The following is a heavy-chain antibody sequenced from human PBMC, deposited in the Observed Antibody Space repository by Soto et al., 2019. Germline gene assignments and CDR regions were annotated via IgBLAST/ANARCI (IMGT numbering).Heavy chain of an antibody. CDR3: ARGDGYSSSWYPSGYGMDV. CDR2: ISSSGSTI. CDR1: GFTFSSYE. Sequence: PGGSLRLSCAASGFTFSSYEMNWVRQAPGKGLEWVSYISSSGSTIYYADSVKGRFTISRDNAKNSLYLQMNSLRAEDTAVYYCARGDGYSSSWYPSGYGMDVWGQGTTVTVSS. V-gene: IGHV3-48*03. D-gene: IGHD6-13*01. J-gene: IGHJ6*02.